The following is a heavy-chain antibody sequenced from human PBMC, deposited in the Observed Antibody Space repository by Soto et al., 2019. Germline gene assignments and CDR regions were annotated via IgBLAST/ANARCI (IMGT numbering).Heavy chain of an antibody. CDR1: GFTFSSYA. V-gene: IGHV3-30-3*01. D-gene: IGHD3-16*01. CDR2: ISYDGSNK. J-gene: IGHJ4*02. Sequence: QVQLVESGGGVVQPGRSLRLSCAASGFTFSSYAMHWVRQAPGKGLEWVAVISYDGSNKYYADSVKGRFTISRDNSKNTLYLQMNSLRAEDTAVYYCARGLRGIWTPFDYWGQGTLVTVSS. CDR3: ARGLRGIWTPFDY.